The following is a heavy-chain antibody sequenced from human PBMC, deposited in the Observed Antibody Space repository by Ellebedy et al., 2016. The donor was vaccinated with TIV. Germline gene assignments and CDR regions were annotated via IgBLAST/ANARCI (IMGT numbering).Heavy chain of an antibody. CDR1: GFTFSSYW. Sequence: GGSLRLXCAASGFTFSSYWMHWVRQAPGKGLVWVSRINSDGSSTSYADSVKGRFTISRDNAKNTLYLQMNSLRAEDTAVYYCVTGTVGRGTPAYWGQGTPVTVSS. D-gene: IGHD3-10*01. CDR3: VTGTVGRGTPAY. J-gene: IGHJ4*02. V-gene: IGHV3-74*01. CDR2: INSDGSST.